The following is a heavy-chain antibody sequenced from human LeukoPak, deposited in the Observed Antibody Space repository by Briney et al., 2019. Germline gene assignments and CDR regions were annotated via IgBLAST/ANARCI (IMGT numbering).Heavy chain of an antibody. V-gene: IGHV4-59*01. Sequence: PSETLSLTGTVSGGSISNYYWSWIRQPPGKEMEWIGYVSYSGSTSYNPSLKSRVSISVDTSKNQFSLRLSSVTAADTAVYYCARDKYSSSCLDSWGQGTLVTVSS. CDR3: ARDKYSSSCLDS. CDR1: GGSISNYY. D-gene: IGHD6-13*01. J-gene: IGHJ4*02. CDR2: VSYSGST.